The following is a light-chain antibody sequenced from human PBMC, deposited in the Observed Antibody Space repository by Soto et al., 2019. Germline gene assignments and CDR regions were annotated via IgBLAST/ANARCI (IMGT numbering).Light chain of an antibody. CDR2: DTS. J-gene: IGKJ1*01. CDR1: QSVYSNY. V-gene: IGKV3-11*01. CDR3: QQRSNWPT. Sequence: EIEMKQSPATLSVSPGERATLSCRASQSVYSNYLAWYQQKPGQAPRLLIYDTSNRATGIPARFSGSGSGTDFTLTISSLEPEDFAVYYCQQRSNWPTFGQGTKVDIK.